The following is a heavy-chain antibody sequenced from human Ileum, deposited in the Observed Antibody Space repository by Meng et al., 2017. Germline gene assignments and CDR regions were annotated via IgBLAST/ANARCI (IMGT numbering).Heavy chain of an antibody. Sequence: GESLKISCAASGFTFSNYDIHWVRQATGNGLEWVSAIGAGGDTYYPDSVKGRFTISRENAKNSLYLQMNSLTTGDSAVYYCAREVLDYGDYMTLYFDLWGRGTLVTVSS. D-gene: IGHD4-17*01. V-gene: IGHV3-13*01. J-gene: IGHJ2*01. CDR1: GFTFSNYD. CDR3: AREVLDYGDYMTLYFDL. CDR2: IGAGGDT.